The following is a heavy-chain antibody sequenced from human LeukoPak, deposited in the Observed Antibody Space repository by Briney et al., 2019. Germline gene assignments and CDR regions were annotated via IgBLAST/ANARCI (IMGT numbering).Heavy chain of an antibody. D-gene: IGHD3-10*01. CDR2: VNHGGST. V-gene: IGHV4-34*01. Sequence: SETLSLTCAVYGGSFSGYYWSWIRQPPGKGLEWIGEVNHGGSTNYNPSLKSRVTTSVDTSKNQFSLKLTSVTAADSAVYFCARGRRDYFCGSQNYFWTWGQGTLVTVSS. CDR1: GGSFSGYY. J-gene: IGHJ5*02. CDR3: ARGRRDYFCGSQNYFWT.